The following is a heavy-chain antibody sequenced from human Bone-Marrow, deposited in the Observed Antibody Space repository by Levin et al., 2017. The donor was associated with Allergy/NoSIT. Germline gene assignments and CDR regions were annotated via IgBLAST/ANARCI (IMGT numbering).Heavy chain of an antibody. J-gene: IGHJ6*03. D-gene: IGHD4-17*01. Sequence: GGSLRLSCAASGFTFSSYGMHWVRQAPGKGLEWVAVIWYDGSNKYYADSVKGRFTISRDNSKNTLYLQMNSLRAEDTAVYYCARVGSTVTRQYYYYYMDVWGKGTTVTVSS. CDR1: GFTFSSYG. V-gene: IGHV3-33*01. CDR3: ARVGSTVTRQYYYYYMDV. CDR2: IWYDGSNK.